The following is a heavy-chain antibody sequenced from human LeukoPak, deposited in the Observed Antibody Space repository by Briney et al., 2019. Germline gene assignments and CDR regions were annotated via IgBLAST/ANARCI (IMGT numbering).Heavy chain of an antibody. CDR1: GFTVSSTY. J-gene: IGHJ4*02. D-gene: IGHD3-3*02. V-gene: IGHV3-53*01. Sequence: GGPLRLSCAASGFTVSSTYMSWVRKAPGKALEWVSLIYSDGTTCYADSVKGRFAISTDNSKNTLYLQMSSLRAEDTAVYYCARDSSSFPNYFDYWGQGTLITVSS. CDR3: ARDSSSFPNYFDY. CDR2: IYSDGTT.